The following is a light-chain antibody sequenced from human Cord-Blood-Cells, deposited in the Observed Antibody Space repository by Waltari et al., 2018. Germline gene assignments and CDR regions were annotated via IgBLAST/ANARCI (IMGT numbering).Light chain of an antibody. Sequence: EIKMTQSPSSLSASVGERVTITCRASQSISSYLIWYQQKPGKAPKLLIYAASSLQSGVPSRFSGSGSGTDFTLTISSLQPEDFATYYCQQSYSTPPTFGQGTKVEIK. CDR1: QSISSY. CDR2: AAS. V-gene: IGKV1-39*01. J-gene: IGKJ1*01. CDR3: QQSYSTPPT.